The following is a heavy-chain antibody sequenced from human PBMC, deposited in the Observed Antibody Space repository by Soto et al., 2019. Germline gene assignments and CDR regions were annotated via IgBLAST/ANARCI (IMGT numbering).Heavy chain of an antibody. CDR3: ARCDFRYGFDV. J-gene: IGHJ6*02. D-gene: IGHD2-21*02. V-gene: IGHV4-61*01. CDR1: GGSVKIPNHH. Sequence: QVQLQGSGPGLVKPSETLSLTCTVSGGSVKIPNHHWHWIRQSPGKKLEWIGFIYHTGSTTYNPSLSSRVAMSLDTSKNQFYLELTSVTAADTAIYSCARCDFRYGFDVWGQGTTVTVSS. CDR2: IYHTGST.